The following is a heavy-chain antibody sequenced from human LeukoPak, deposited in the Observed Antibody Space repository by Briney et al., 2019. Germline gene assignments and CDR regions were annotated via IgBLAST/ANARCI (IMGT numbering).Heavy chain of an antibody. V-gene: IGHV4-39*07. CDR2: IYYSGST. CDR3: ARVQRIAAAGTD. J-gene: IGHJ4*02. CDR1: GGSISSSSYY. D-gene: IGHD6-13*01. Sequence: SETLSLTCTVSGGSISSSSYYWGWIRQPPGKGLEWIGSIYYSGSTYYNPSLKSRVTISVDTSKNQFSLKLSSVTAADTAVYYCARVQRIAAAGTDWGQGTLVTVSS.